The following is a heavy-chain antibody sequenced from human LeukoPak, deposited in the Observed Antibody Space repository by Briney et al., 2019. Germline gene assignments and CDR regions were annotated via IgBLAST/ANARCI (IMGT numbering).Heavy chain of an antibody. J-gene: IGHJ4*02. CDR3: ARGKRVVVAASLRY. CDR1: GYTFTIYE. D-gene: IGHD2-15*01. V-gene: IGHV1-8*01. Sequence: ASVRVSCKDSGYTFTIYEINWGRQAPGQGGEWMGWMNPNRGNTGYTQKFQGRVTITRKTTISTAYMELSSLRSEDTAVYYCARGKRVVVAASLRYWGQGTLVTVSS. CDR2: MNPNRGNT.